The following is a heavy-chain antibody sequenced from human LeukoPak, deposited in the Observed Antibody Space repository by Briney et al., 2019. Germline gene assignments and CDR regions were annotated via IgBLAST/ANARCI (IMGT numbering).Heavy chain of an antibody. J-gene: IGHJ4*02. V-gene: IGHV1-18*01. CDR3: ARANYDSSGYYYYFDY. CDR1: GYTFTSYG. D-gene: IGHD3-22*01. CDR2: ISAYNGNT. Sequence: GASVKVSCKASGYTFTSYGISWVRQAPGQGLEWMGWISAYNGNTNYAQKLQGRVTMTTDTSTSTAYMGLRSLRSDDTAVYYCARANYDSSGYYYYFDYWGQGTLVTVSS.